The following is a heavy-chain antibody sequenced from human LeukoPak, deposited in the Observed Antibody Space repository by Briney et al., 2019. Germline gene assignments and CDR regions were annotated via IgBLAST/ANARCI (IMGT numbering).Heavy chain of an antibody. CDR3: ARVTPAVAGIDY. CDR2: LSYDGTDW. Sequence: GGSLRLSCAASGFTFTTDPMHWVRQTPGKGLEWLGVLSYDGTDWYYADSVRGRFTISRDNSKKTLYLQMNSLTREVTAVYYWARVTPAVAGIDYWGLGTLVTVSS. D-gene: IGHD6-19*01. J-gene: IGHJ4*02. CDR1: GFTFTTDP. V-gene: IGHV3-30*04.